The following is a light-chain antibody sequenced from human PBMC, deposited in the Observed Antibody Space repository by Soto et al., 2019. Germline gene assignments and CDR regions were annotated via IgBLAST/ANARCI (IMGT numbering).Light chain of an antibody. V-gene: IGKV3-20*01. CDR2: GAS. Sequence: EIVLTQSPGTLSLSPGERATLSCRASQSVSSSYLAWYQQKPGQAPRLLIYGASSRATGIPDRFSGSGSGTDFTLTISRLEPEDFAVYYCQQYGSSPDTFGQGTMREIK. CDR1: QSVSSSY. CDR3: QQYGSSPDT. J-gene: IGKJ2*01.